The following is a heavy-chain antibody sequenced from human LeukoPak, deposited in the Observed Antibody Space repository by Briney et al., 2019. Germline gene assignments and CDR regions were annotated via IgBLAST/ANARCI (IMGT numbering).Heavy chain of an antibody. CDR1: GDSITSGGYY. CDR2: IYKTGST. CDR3: ARDVLR. J-gene: IGHJ4*02. V-gene: IGHV4-31*03. Sequence: SETLSLTCTVSGDSITSGGYYWSWIRQRPGKGLEWIGYIYKTGSTFYNPSLKSRVTMSVDTSRNQFSLKVNSVTAADTAVYYCARDVLRWGQGTLVTVSS.